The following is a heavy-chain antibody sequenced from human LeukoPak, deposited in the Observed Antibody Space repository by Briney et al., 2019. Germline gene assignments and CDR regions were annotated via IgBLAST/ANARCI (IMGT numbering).Heavy chain of an antibody. V-gene: IGHV4-59*01. Sequence: SETLSLTCTVSGGSISSYYWSWIRQPPGKGLEWIGYIYYSGSTNYNPSLKSRVTISVDTSKNQFSLKLSSVTAADTAVYYCAGTAAGYCSGGSCWGYWGQGTLATVSS. CDR2: IYYSGST. CDR1: GGSISSYY. J-gene: IGHJ4*02. CDR3: AGTAAGYCSGGSCWGY. D-gene: IGHD2-15*01.